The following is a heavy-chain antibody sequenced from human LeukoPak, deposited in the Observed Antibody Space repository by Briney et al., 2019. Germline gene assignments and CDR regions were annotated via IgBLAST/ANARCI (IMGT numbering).Heavy chain of an antibody. V-gene: IGHV1-2*02. CDR3: ARVPILTGYYTKYYFDY. Sequence: ASVKVSCKASGYTFTGYYMHWVRQAPGQGLEWMGWINPNSGGTNYAQKFQGRVTMTRDTSISTAYMELSRLRSDDTAVYYCARVPILTGYYTKYYFDYWGQGTLVTVSS. CDR2: INPNSGGT. J-gene: IGHJ4*02. CDR1: GYTFTGYY. D-gene: IGHD3-9*01.